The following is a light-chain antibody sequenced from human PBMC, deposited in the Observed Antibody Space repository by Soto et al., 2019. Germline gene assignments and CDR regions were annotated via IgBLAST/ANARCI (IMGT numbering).Light chain of an antibody. CDR2: GAS. CDR3: QQSYSTPRT. CDR1: QSVSSSY. Sequence: PGERATLACGASQSVSSSYLTWYQQKTGQAPRLLIYGASTRATSIPARFTGSGSGTDVTLTISSLQPEELAIYYCQQSYSTPRTFGQGTKVDI. V-gene: IGKV3D-7*01. J-gene: IGKJ1*01.